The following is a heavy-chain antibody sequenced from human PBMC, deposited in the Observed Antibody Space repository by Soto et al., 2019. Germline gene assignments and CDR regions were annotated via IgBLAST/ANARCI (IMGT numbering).Heavy chain of an antibody. D-gene: IGHD6-6*01. CDR2: IYYSGST. Sequence: SETVSLTCIVSGGSISSSSYYWGWIRQPPGKGLEWIGSIYYSGSTYYNPSLKSRVTISVDTSKNQFSLKLSSVTAADTAVFYCERNRARNWFDPWGQGNLVTVSS. J-gene: IGHJ5*02. V-gene: IGHV4-39*01. CDR1: GGSISSSSYY. CDR3: ERNRARNWFDP.